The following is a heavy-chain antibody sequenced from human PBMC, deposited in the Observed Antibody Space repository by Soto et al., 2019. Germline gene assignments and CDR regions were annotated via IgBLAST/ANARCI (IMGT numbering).Heavy chain of an antibody. CDR1: GFSLSNYW. J-gene: IGHJ4*02. V-gene: IGHV3-74*01. Sequence: EVQLVESGGVSVQPGGSLRLSCAASGFSLSNYWMHWVRQAPGKGLVWVSRINIDGSTTNYADSVKGRFTISRDNAKNTLDLQMNSLRDEDTAVYYCVRIRRGDGYTFGYWGQGTLVNVSS. D-gene: IGHD5-12*01. CDR2: INIDGSTT. CDR3: VRIRRGDGYTFGY.